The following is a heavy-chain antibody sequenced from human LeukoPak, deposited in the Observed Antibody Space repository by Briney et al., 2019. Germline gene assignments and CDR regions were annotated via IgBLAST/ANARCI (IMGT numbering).Heavy chain of an antibody. J-gene: IGHJ2*01. CDR1: GGSISSRSYY. D-gene: IGHD2-2*01. CDR2: IHYRGST. V-gene: IGHV4-39*01. Sequence: PSETLSLTCTLSGGSISSRSYYWGWIRQPPGKGLEWIGTIHYRGSTFYNPSLKSRVTISVDTSKIQFSLKLSSVTASDTAVYYCASLGGYCSSVSCYQYFDPWGRGTLVTVSS. CDR3: ASLGGYCSSVSCYQYFDP.